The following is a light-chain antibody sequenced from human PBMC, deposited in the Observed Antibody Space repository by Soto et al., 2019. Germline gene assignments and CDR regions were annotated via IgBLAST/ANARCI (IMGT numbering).Light chain of an antibody. CDR3: QQSYSNPIT. J-gene: IGKJ5*01. V-gene: IGKV1-5*03. CDR2: KAS. CDR1: QSIDTW. Sequence: DIQMTQPPSTLSASVGDRVTITCRASQSIDTWLAWHQQKPGKAPKLLISKASTLESGVPSRFSGSGSGTEFTLTISNLQPDDFATYYCQQSYSNPITFGQGTRLEIK.